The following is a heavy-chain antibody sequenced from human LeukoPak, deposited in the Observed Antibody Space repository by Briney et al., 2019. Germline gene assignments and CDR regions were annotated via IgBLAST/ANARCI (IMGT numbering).Heavy chain of an antibody. Sequence: GASVKASCKASGYTFTSYGISWVRQAPGQGLEWMGWISAYNGNTNYAQKLQGRVTMTTDTSTSTAYMELRSLRSDDTAVYYCARVAGEGDWLLYHNWFDPWGQGTLVTVSS. J-gene: IGHJ5*02. V-gene: IGHV1-18*01. CDR3: ARVAGEGDWLLYHNWFDP. CDR2: ISAYNGNT. D-gene: IGHD3/OR15-3a*01. CDR1: GYTFTSYG.